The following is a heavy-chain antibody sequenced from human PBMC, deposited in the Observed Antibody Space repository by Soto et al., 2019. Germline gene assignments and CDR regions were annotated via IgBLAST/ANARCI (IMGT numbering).Heavy chain of an antibody. CDR3: ARSRKVAVPDSINF. Sequence: LRLSCAASGFTFSRYAMHWVRQAPGEGLEWVAVISRDGSSKYYGDSVKGRFTVSRDNSNNTLYLSMTSLRPDDTAVFYCARSRKVAVPDSINFWGQGTLVTVSS. D-gene: IGHD3-10*01. CDR1: GFTFSRYA. V-gene: IGHV3-30-3*01. J-gene: IGHJ4*02. CDR2: ISRDGSSK.